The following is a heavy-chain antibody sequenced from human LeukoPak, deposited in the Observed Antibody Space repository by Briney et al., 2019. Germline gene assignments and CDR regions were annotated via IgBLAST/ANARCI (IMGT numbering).Heavy chain of an antibody. CDR3: ARDQSGYDFGFDY. J-gene: IGHJ4*02. CDR1: GFTFSSYG. CDR2: IWYDGSNK. D-gene: IGHD5-12*01. Sequence: GGSLRRSCAASGFTFSSYGMHWVRQAPGKGLEWVAVIWYDGSNKYYADSVKGRFTISRDNSENTLYLQMNSLRAEDTAVYYCARDQSGYDFGFDYWGQGTLVTVSS. V-gene: IGHV3-33*01.